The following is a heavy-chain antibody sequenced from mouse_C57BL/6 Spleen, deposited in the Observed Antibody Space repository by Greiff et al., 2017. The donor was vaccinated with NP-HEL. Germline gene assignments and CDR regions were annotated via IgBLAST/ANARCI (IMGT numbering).Heavy chain of an antibody. J-gene: IGHJ2*01. V-gene: IGHV5-6*01. D-gene: IGHD1-1*01. Sequence: EVKLVESGGDLVKPGGSLKLSCAASGFTFSSYGMSWVRQTPDKRLEWVATISSGGSYTYYPDSVKGRFTISRDNAKNTLYLQMSSLKSEDTAMYYCARHYYYGSVDYWGQGTTLTVSS. CDR2: ISSGGSYT. CDR3: ARHYYYGSVDY. CDR1: GFTFSSYG.